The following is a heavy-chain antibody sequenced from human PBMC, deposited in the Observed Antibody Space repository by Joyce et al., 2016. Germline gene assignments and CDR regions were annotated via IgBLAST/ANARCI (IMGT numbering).Heavy chain of an antibody. J-gene: IGHJ3*02. CDR2: IIPIVGVA. V-gene: IGHV1-69*02. CDR1: GGNFYDYT. CDR3: TRGRIEYSKTFNAYDI. Sequence: GAEVKKPGSSVKVSCKVSGGNFYDYTITWVRQAPGQGLEWMGRIIPIVGVANYARKFRGRVALTADKSTATAYLELNSLRLDDTAMFFCTRGRIEYSKTFNAYDIWGQGTMVTVSS. D-gene: IGHD2/OR15-2a*01.